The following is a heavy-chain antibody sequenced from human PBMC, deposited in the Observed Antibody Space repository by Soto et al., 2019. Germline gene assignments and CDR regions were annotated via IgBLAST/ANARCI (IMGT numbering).Heavy chain of an antibody. CDR2: ISSSGSTI. Sequence: GGSLRLSCAASGFTFSSYEMNWVRQAPGKGLEWVSYISSSGSTIYYADSVKGRFTISRDNAKNSLYLQMNSLRAEDTAAYYCARDPWFGAQGMDVWGQGTTVTV. V-gene: IGHV3-48*03. J-gene: IGHJ6*02. CDR1: GFTFSSYE. CDR3: ARDPWFGAQGMDV. D-gene: IGHD3-10*01.